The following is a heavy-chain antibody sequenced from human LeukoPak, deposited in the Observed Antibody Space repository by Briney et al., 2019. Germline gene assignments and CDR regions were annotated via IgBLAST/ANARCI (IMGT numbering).Heavy chain of an antibody. Sequence: ASVKVSCKASGHTFTSYDINWVRQATGQGLEWMGWMNPNSGNTGYAQKFQGRVTMTRNTSISTAYMELSSLRSEDTAVYYCARGTHCSSTSCYIGSGFYYYYGMDVWGQGTTVTVSS. CDR2: MNPNSGNT. D-gene: IGHD2-2*02. CDR3: ARGTHCSSTSCYIGSGFYYYYGMDV. J-gene: IGHJ6*02. CDR1: GHTFTSYD. V-gene: IGHV1-8*01.